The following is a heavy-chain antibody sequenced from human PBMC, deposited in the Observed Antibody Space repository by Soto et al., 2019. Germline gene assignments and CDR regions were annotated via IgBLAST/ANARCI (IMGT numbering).Heavy chain of an antibody. CDR3: ARHSGNIAADLDY. D-gene: IGHD6-13*01. CDR2: IYYSGST. CDR1: GGSISSSSYY. Sequence: SETQSLTCTVSGGSISSSSYYCGRNRQPPGKGLEWIGSIYYSGSTYYNPSLKSRVTISVDTSKNQFTLKLSSVTAADTAVYYCARHSGNIAADLDYWGQGTLVTVSS. J-gene: IGHJ4*02. V-gene: IGHV4-39*01.